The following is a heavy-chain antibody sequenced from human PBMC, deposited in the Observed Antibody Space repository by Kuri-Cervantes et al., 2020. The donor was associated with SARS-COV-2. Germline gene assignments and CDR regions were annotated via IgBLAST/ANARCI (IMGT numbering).Heavy chain of an antibody. CDR3: ARDVGYGGTSELDITYFDY. J-gene: IGHJ4*02. D-gene: IGHD4-23*01. Sequence: SVKVSCKASGATFSTYGFTWVRQAPGQGLEWMGGIIPFFGTPNCAQKFEGRVTITADESTSTAYMELSSLRFEDTAVYFCARDVGYGGTSELDITYFDYWGQGTLVTVSS. V-gene: IGHV1-69*13. CDR2: IIPFFGTP. CDR1: GATFSTYG.